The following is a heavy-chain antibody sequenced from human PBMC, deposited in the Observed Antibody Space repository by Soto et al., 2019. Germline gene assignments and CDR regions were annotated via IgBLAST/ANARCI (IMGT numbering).Heavy chain of an antibody. V-gene: IGHV1-18*01. Sequence: QVQLVQSGAEVKKPGASVKVSCKASGYTFTSYGVSWVRQAPGQGLEWVAWINAYNGDVNFAQNVQGRVTMTTDTSTSTAYMELRSLRSDDTAVYYCARADIVATRTLDYWGQGTLVTVSS. CDR2: INAYNGDV. D-gene: IGHD5-12*01. CDR3: ARADIVATRTLDY. CDR1: GYTFTSYG. J-gene: IGHJ4*02.